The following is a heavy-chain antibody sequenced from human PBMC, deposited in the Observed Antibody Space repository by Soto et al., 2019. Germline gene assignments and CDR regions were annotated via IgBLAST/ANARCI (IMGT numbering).Heavy chain of an antibody. CDR3: ARDDYGGRHCDI. V-gene: IGHV3-21*06. J-gene: IGHJ4*02. Sequence: EVQLVESGGGLVKPGGSLRLSCAVSGFSFITYGMNWFRQAPGKELEWVSSIISNSNHIFYADSVKGRFTISRDIAKNTLYLQMDSLRAGDTAVYYCARDDYGGRHCDIWGQGTLVTVSS. CDR1: GFSFITYG. CDR2: IISNSNHI. D-gene: IGHD4-17*01.